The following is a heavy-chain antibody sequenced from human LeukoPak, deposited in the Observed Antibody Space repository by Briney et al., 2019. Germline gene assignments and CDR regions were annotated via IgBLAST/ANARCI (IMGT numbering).Heavy chain of an antibody. D-gene: IGHD6-13*01. V-gene: IGHV3-30*18. J-gene: IGHJ6*04. CDR2: ISYDGSNK. Sequence: GRSLRLSCAASGFTFISYYMHWVRRAPAKGREGGTVISYDGSNKYYADSVKGRFTISRDNSKNTMYLQMNSMRAEDKAVYYCAKDHTYSSSWYSTNYYYYGMDVWGKGTMVTVSS. CDR3: AKDHTYSSSWYSTNYYYYGMDV. CDR1: GFTFISYY.